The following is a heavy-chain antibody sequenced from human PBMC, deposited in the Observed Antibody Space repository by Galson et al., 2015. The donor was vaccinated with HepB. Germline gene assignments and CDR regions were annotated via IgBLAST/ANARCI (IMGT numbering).Heavy chain of an antibody. J-gene: IGHJ4*02. CDR2: ISSSSSYI. V-gene: IGHV3-21*01. Sequence: SLRLSCAASGFTFSSYSMNWVRQAPGKGLEWVPSISSSSSYIYYADSVKGRFTISRDNAKNSLYLQMNSLRAEDTAVYYCARSGAAAGSRISNWGQGTLVTVSS. D-gene: IGHD6-13*01. CDR3: ARSGAAAGSRISN. CDR1: GFTFSSYS.